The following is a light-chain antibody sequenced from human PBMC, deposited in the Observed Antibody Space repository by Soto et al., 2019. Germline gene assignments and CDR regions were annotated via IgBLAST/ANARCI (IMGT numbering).Light chain of an antibody. J-gene: IGKJ3*01. Sequence: DIQMTQSPSSLSASVGDRVTITCRASQNIRNYLNWYQQKPGQAPNLLIYGASSLQSGVPSRFSGSGSETDFTLTINHLQPEEFATYYCQQSYTAVFTFGPGTKVDIK. CDR2: GAS. CDR1: QNIRNY. CDR3: QQSYTAVFT. V-gene: IGKV1-39*01.